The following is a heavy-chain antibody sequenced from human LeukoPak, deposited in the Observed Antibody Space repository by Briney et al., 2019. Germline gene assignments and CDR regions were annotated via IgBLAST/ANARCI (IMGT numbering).Heavy chain of an antibody. CDR1: GFTFISYA. D-gene: IGHD3-3*01. J-gene: IGHJ4*02. CDR3: AKDLWKADY. V-gene: IGHV3-23*01. CDR2: VSASGYNT. Sequence: GGSLRLSCAASGFTFISYAMNWVRQAPGKGLEWVSGVSASGYNTYCADSVKGRFTISRDNFKNTLYLQMNSLRADDTAVYYCAKDLWKADYWGQGTLVTVSS.